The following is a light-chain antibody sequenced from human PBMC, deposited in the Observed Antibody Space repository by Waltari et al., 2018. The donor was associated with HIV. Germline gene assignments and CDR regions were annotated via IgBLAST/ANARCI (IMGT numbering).Light chain of an antibody. V-gene: IGLV3-25*03. CDR1: ALPKQY. J-gene: IGLJ2*01. CDR2: KDS. Sequence: SYELTQPPSVSVSPGQTARITCSGDALPKQYAYWYQQKPGQAPVLVIYKDSERPAGIPERFSGSSAGTTVTLTIRGVQAEDEADYYCQSADSSGTYSVVFGGGTKLTVL. CDR3: QSADSSGTYSVV.